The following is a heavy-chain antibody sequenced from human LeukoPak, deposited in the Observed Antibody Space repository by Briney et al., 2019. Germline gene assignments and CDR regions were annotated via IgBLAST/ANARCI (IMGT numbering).Heavy chain of an antibody. V-gene: IGHV3-48*03. Sequence: GGSLRLSCAASGFTFSSYEMNWVRQAPGKGLEWVSYISSSGSTIYYADSVKGRFTISRDNAKNSLYLQMNSPRAGDTAVYYCARIYYYYGMDVWGQGTTVTVSS. CDR3: ARIYYYYGMDV. CDR2: ISSSGSTI. CDR1: GFTFSSYE. J-gene: IGHJ6*02.